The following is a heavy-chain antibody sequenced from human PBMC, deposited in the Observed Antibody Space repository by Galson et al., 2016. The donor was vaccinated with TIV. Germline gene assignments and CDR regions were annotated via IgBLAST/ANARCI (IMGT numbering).Heavy chain of an antibody. V-gene: IGHV5-51*01. CDR1: GAFLTHYW. Sequence: QSGAEVKKAGESLKISCKGSGAFLTHYWIGWVRQMPGKGLEWMGIIYPGDSETRVSPSFQGQVTISVDKSISTAYLQLSSLRASDTAVYYCARMYCGADCSVGFFAVWGQGTKVTVSS. CDR2: IYPGDSET. J-gene: IGHJ3*01. CDR3: ARMYCGADCSVGFFAV. D-gene: IGHD2-21*02.